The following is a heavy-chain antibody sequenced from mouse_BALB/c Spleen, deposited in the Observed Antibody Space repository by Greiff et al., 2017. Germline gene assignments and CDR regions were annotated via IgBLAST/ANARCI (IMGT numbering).Heavy chain of an antibody. CDR1: GYSITSDYA. CDR2: ISYSGST. CDR3: AREQIYYGYDGYAMDY. J-gene: IGHJ4*01. Sequence: DVQLQESGPGLVKPSQSLSLTCTVTGYSITSDYAWNWIRQFPGNKLEWMGYISYSGSTSYNPSLKSRISITRDTSKNQFFLQLNSVTTEDTATYYCAREQIYYGYDGYAMDYWGQGTSVTVSS. D-gene: IGHD2-2*01. V-gene: IGHV3-2*02.